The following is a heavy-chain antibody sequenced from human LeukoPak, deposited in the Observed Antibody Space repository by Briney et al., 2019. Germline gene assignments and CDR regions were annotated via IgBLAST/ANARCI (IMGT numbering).Heavy chain of an antibody. V-gene: IGHV1-69*05. CDR1: GVTFRSSA. CDR3: ARSIVVVPAASTYYYYYYMDV. CDR2: IIPFFVLA. Sequence: SPWVSCEQSGVTFRSSAISCGPEAPGQRVEWSGGIIPFFVLANYSQKFQGRVTINTDESTSTAYIELSSMRSEDTAVYYCARSIVVVPAASTYYYYYYMDVWGKGTTVTVSS. J-gene: IGHJ6*03. D-gene: IGHD2-2*01.